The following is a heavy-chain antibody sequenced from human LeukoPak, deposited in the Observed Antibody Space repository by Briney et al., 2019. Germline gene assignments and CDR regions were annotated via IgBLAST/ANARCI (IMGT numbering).Heavy chain of an antibody. V-gene: IGHV4-39*07. J-gene: IGHJ4*02. CDR2: MYSSGST. CDR1: GGSISSSSYY. D-gene: IGHD5-24*01. CDR3: ARGRRDGYMLLWEDY. Sequence: SETLSLTRTVSGGSISSSSYYWGWIRQPPGKGLEWIGSMYSSGSTYYNPSLKSRATISVDTSKNQFSLKLSSMTAADTALYYCARGRRDGYMLLWEDYWGQGTLVTVSS.